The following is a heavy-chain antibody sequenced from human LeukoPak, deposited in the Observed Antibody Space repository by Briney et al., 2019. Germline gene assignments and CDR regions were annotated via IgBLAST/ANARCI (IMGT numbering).Heavy chain of an antibody. D-gene: IGHD3-3*01. CDR1: GYSISSGYY. Sequence: SETLSLTCTVSGYSISSGYYWGWIRQPPGTGLEWIGSIYHSGSTYYNPSLKSRVTISVDTSKNQFSLKLSSVTAADTAVYYCARGVYDFWSGYPPFFDYWGQGTLVTVSS. CDR3: ARGVYDFWSGYPPFFDY. CDR2: IYHSGST. V-gene: IGHV4-38-2*02. J-gene: IGHJ4*02.